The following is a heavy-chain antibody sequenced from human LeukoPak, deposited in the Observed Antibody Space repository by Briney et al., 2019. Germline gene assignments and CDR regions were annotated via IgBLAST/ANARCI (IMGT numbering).Heavy chain of an antibody. CDR2: ISAYNGNT. Sequence: EASVKVSCKASGYTFTSYGISWVRQAPGQGLEWMGWISAYNGNTNYAQKLQGRVTMTTDTSTSTAYMELRSLRSDDTAVYYCARETLYGSGSDYFDYWGQGTLVTVSS. J-gene: IGHJ4*02. V-gene: IGHV1-18*01. CDR1: GYTFTSYG. CDR3: ARETLYGSGSDYFDY. D-gene: IGHD3-10*01.